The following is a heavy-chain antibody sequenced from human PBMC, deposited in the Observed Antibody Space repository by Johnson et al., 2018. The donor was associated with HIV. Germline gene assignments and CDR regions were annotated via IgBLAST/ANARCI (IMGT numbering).Heavy chain of an antibody. Sequence: AQLVESGGGVVRPGGSLRLSCAASGFTFDDYGMSWVRQGPGKGLEWVSGINWNGGSTGYADSVKGRFPISRDNSKNTLYLQMNSLRAEDTAVYYCARDISPFYDSSGSDAFDIWGQGTMVTVSS. J-gene: IGHJ3*02. D-gene: IGHD3-22*01. CDR1: GFTFDDYG. V-gene: IGHV3-20*04. CDR2: INWNGGST. CDR3: ARDISPFYDSSGSDAFDI.